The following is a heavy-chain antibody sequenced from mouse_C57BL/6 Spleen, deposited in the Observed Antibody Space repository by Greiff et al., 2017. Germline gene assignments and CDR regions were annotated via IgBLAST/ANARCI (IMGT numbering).Heavy chain of an antibody. CDR1: GYAFSSSW. V-gene: IGHV1-82*01. CDR3: VSYPPCVYDAMDY. J-gene: IGHJ4*01. Sequence: QVQLQQSGPELVKPGASVKISCKASGYAFSSSWMNWVKQRPGKGLEWIGRIYPGDGDTNYNGKFKGKATLTADKSSSTAYMQLSSLTSEDSAVYFSVSYPPCVYDAMDYWGQGTSVTVSS. CDR2: IYPGDGDT.